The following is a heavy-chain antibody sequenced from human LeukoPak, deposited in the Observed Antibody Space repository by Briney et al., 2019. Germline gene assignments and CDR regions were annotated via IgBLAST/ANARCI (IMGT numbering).Heavy chain of an antibody. V-gene: IGHV3-48*01. D-gene: IGHD1-26*01. CDR1: GFTFSSYS. J-gene: IGHJ4*02. CDR3: ARDGGSSAGY. CDR2: ISSSSSTI. Sequence: PGGSLRLSCAASGFTFSSYSMNWVRQAPGKGLEWVSYISSSSSTIYYADSVKGRFTISRDNAKNSLYLQMNSLRAEDTAVYYCARDGGSSAGYWGQGTLVTVSS.